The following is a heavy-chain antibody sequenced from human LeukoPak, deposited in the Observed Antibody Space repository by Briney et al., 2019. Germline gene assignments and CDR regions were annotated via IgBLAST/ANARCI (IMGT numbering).Heavy chain of an antibody. D-gene: IGHD2-15*01. CDR3: ARASIKPVPSIVHNWFDP. Sequence: SETLSLTCTVSGGSISSYYWSWIRQPPGKGLEWIGYIYYSGSTNYNPSLKSRVTISVDTSKNQFSLKLSSVTAADTAVYYCARASIKPVPSIVHNWFDPWGQGTLVTVSS. CDR2: IYYSGST. J-gene: IGHJ5*02. V-gene: IGHV4-59*08. CDR1: GGSISSYY.